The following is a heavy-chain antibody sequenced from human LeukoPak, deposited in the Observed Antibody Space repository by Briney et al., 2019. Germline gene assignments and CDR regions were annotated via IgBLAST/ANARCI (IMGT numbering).Heavy chain of an antibody. V-gene: IGHV3-9*01. CDR3: AKDNSSSFKTHYGMDV. J-gene: IGHJ6*02. CDR1: GFTFDDYA. Sequence: GGSLRLSCAASGFTFDDYAMHWVRQAPGKGLEWVSGISWNSGSIGYADSVKGRFTISRDNAKDSLYLQMNSLRAEVTALYYCAKDNSSSFKTHYGMDVWGQGTTVTVSS. D-gene: IGHD6-13*01. CDR2: ISWNSGSI.